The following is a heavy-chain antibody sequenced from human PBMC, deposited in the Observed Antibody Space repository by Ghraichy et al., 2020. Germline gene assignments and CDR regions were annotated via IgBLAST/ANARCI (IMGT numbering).Heavy chain of an antibody. J-gene: IGHJ3*02. CDR2: IKQDGSEK. CDR3: AGDRGAYCGGDCYEFVAFDI. D-gene: IGHD2-21*02. Sequence: GGSLRLSCAASGFTFSSYWMSWVRQAPGKGLEWVANIKQDGSEKYYVDSVKGRFTISRDNAKNSLYLQMNSLRAEDTAVYYCAGDRGAYCGGDCYEFVAFDIWGQGTMVTVSS. V-gene: IGHV3-7*03. CDR1: GFTFSSYW.